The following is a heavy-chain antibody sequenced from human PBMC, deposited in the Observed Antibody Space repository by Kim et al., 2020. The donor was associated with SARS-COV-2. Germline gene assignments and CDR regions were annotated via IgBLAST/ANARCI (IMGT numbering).Heavy chain of an antibody. J-gene: IGHJ4*02. Sequence: GGSLRLSCAASGFTFSRYWMHWVRQAPGKGLVWVSHINGDGRSTSYADSVKGRVTISRDNAKNTLYLQMNSLRAEDTAGYYCARGGSGRLDYWGQGTLVT. CDR3: ARGGSGRLDY. V-gene: IGHV3-74*01. CDR2: INGDGRST. D-gene: IGHD3-16*01. CDR1: GFTFSRYW.